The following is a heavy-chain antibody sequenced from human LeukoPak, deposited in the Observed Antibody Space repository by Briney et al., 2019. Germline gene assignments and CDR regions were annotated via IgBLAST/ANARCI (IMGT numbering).Heavy chain of an antibody. CDR1: AYTFTGHY. D-gene: IGHD1-7*01. J-gene: IGHJ4*02. V-gene: IGHV1-2*02. CDR3: ARGPQGGTTDF. Sequence: ASVNVSCKSAAYTFTGHYMHWMRQAPGQGLEWMGWIKPNTGDTNYAQNFQGRVTMTRDTSISTAYMELTSLISDDTAVYYCARGPQGGTTDFWGQGTLVTVSS. CDR2: IKPNTGDT.